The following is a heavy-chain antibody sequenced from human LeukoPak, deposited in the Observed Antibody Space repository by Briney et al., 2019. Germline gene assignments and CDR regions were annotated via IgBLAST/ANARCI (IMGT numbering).Heavy chain of an antibody. D-gene: IGHD5-12*01. CDR1: GFTFADYG. CDR2: INFNGGDT. J-gene: IGHJ4*02. Sequence: GGSLRLSCAASGFTFADYGMAWVRQRQGKGLEWVAGINFNGGDTGYADSVRGRFIISRDNARNSLYLQMNSLRADDTALYYCARGGRDIVATMRFWGQGTLVTVSS. V-gene: IGHV3-20*04. CDR3: ARGGRDIVATMRF.